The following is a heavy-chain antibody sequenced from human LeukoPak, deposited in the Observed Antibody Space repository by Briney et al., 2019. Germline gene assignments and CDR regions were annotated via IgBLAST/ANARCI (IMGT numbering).Heavy chain of an antibody. D-gene: IGHD6-19*01. J-gene: IGHJ4*02. CDR3: ARSLRGWYKDY. CDR2: TSPNSGNT. Sequence: ASVKVSCKASGYTFTNYDINWVRQATGQGLEWMGWTSPNSGNTAYAQKFQGRVSMTGDTSISTAYMELSSLRSEDTAVYYCARSLRGWYKDYWGQGTLVTVSS. CDR1: GYTFTNYD. V-gene: IGHV1-8*01.